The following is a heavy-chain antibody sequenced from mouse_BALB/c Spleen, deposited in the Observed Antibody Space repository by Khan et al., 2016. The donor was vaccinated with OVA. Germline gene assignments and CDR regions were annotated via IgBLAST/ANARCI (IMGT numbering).Heavy chain of an antibody. CDR3: ARDYGTSFGFAY. CDR2: ITPYNDGT. CDR1: GYTFTNYI. V-gene: IGHV1S136*01. Sequence: QLQQSGPELVKPGASVKMSCKASGYTFTNYIMHWVKQKPGQGLEWIGYITPYNDGTKYIEKFKGKATLTSDKSSSTAYMNLSGLTSEYSAVFYCARDYGTSFGFAYWGQGTLVTVSA. J-gene: IGHJ3*01. D-gene: IGHD1-1*01.